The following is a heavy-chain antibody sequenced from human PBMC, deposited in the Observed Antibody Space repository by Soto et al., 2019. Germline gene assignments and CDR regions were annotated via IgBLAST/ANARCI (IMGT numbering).Heavy chain of an antibody. CDR1: GFTFTSYA. CDR2: ITGGGDNT. D-gene: IGHD3-9*01. J-gene: IGHJ4*02. Sequence: GGSLRLSCAASGFTFTSYAMSWIRQAPGKGLEWVSAITGGGDNTYYADSVKGRFTISRDNSKNTLYLQMNSLRAEDTAFYYCTQDGGSRDWLTVNWGQGTLVTVSS. V-gene: IGHV3-23*01. CDR3: TQDGGSRDWLTVN.